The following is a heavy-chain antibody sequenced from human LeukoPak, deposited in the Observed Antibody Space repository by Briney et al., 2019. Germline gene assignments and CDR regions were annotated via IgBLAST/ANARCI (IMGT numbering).Heavy chain of an antibody. V-gene: IGHV3-21*04. D-gene: IGHD5-24*01. CDR2: ISSLSSYL. J-gene: IGHJ4*02. Sequence: GGSLRLSCTASGFTFSGYNMNWVRQAPGKGLEWVSSISSLSSYLYYADSVKGRFTISRDNAKNSLYLQMKSLRAEDTALYYCARLGDGYTMFDYWGQGTLVTVSS. CDR3: ARLGDGYTMFDY. CDR1: GFTFSGYN.